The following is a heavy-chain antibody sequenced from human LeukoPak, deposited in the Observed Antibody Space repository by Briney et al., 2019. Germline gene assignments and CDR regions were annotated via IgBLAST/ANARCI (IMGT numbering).Heavy chain of an antibody. CDR2: IYYSGGT. CDR1: GGSISGFY. CDR3: ARDQNPTK. J-gene: IGHJ4*02. Sequence: PSETLSLTCTVTGGSISGFYWSWIRQSPETGLEWIGYIYYSGGTEYNPSLKSRVNMSVDTSKNQFSLKVTSVTAADTAVYYCARDQNPTKWGQGLLVTISS. V-gene: IGHV4-59*01. D-gene: IGHD1-14*01.